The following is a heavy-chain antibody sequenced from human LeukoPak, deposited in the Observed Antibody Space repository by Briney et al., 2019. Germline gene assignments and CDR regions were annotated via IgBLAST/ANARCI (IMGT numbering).Heavy chain of an antibody. J-gene: IGHJ4*02. CDR3: AKDVPFDY. Sequence: PGGSLRLSCAASGFTFSSYGMHWVRQAPGKGLEWVAVISYDGSNKYYADSVKGRFTISRDNSKNTLYLQMNSLRAEDTAVYYCAKDVPFDYWGQGTLVTVSS. CDR1: GFTFSSYG. V-gene: IGHV3-30*18. CDR2: ISYDGSNK. D-gene: IGHD6-6*01.